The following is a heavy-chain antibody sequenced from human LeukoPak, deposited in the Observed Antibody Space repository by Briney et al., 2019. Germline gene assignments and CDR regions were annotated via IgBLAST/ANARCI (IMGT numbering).Heavy chain of an antibody. CDR2: INHSGGTT. CDR1: GYTFTTYY. V-gene: IGHV1-46*01. J-gene: IGHJ4*02. D-gene: IGHD3-22*01. CDR3: ARGSNYYYDVTADYPRY. Sequence: ASAKVSCKTSGYTFTTYYIHWVRQAPGQGLEWLGIINHSGGTTTYAQKFQGRVTMTRDTSTSTVYMELNTLRSEDTAVYYCARGSNYYYDVTADYPRYWGQGTLVTVSS.